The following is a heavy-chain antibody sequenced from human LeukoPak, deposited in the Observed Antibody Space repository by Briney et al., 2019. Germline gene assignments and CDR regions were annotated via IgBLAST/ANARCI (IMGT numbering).Heavy chain of an antibody. J-gene: IGHJ4*02. CDR2: IYADGSA. Sequence: PSETLSLTCTVSGGSISTFYWNWIRQPAGKGLEWIGHIYADGSANYNSSLKSRVTMSVDTSKNHFSLNLSSVTAADSAVYYCARDSFRTGYFDYWGQGTLVTVSS. V-gene: IGHV4-4*07. D-gene: IGHD1/OR15-1a*01. CDR3: ARDSFRTGYFDY. CDR1: GGSISTFY.